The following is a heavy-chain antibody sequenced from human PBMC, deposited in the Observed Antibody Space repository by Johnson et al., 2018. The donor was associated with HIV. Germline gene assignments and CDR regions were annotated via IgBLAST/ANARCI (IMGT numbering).Heavy chain of an antibody. J-gene: IGHJ3*02. V-gene: IGHV3-30*02. CDR3: ARGGGYSIAAPSDAFDI. D-gene: IGHD6-6*01. Sequence: QVQLVESGGGVVQPGGSLRLSCAASGFTFSSYGMHWVRQAPGKGLEWVAFIRYDGSNKYYADSVKCRFTISRDNSKNTLYLQMNSLRAEDTAVYYCARGGGYSIAAPSDAFDIWGQGTMVTVSS. CDR2: IRYDGSNK. CDR1: GFTFSSYG.